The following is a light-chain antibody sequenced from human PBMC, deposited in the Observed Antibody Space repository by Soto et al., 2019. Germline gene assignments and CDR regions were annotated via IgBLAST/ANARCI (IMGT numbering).Light chain of an antibody. CDR3: QQRSNWPSIT. CDR2: DAS. CDR1: QSVSSSY. Sequence: EIVLTQSPGTLSLSPGERATLSCRASQSVSSSYLAWYQQKPGQAPRLLIYDASNRATGIPARFSGSGSGTDFTLTISSLEPEDLAVYYCQQRSNWPSITFGQGTRLEIK. J-gene: IGKJ5*01. V-gene: IGKV3D-20*02.